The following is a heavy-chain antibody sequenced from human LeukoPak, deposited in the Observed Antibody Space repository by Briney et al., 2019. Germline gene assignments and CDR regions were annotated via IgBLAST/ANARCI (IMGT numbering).Heavy chain of an antibody. D-gene: IGHD3-22*01. CDR2: ISGSGGST. V-gene: IGHV3-23*01. CDR1: GFTFSNYA. Sequence: GGSLRLSCAASGFTFSNYAMNWVRQAPGKGLEWVSGISGSGGSTYYADSVKGRFTTSRDNSKNTLYLQMNSLRAEDTAVYYCARDSDYYDSSGYIPTGYYGMDVWGQGTTVTVSS. CDR3: ARDSDYYDSSGYIPTGYYGMDV. J-gene: IGHJ6*02.